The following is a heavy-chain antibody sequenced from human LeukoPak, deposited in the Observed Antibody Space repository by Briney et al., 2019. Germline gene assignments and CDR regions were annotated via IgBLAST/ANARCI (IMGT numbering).Heavy chain of an antibody. V-gene: IGHV4-39*07. CDR2: IYYSGST. D-gene: IGHD3-3*01. Sequence: PSETLSLTCTVSGGSISSSSYYWGWIRQPPGKGLEWIGSIYYSGSTYYNPSLKSRVTISVDTSKNQFSLKLSSVTAADTAVYYCARDLTYYDFWSGYGPVWGQGTLVTASS. J-gene: IGHJ4*02. CDR1: GGSISSSSYY. CDR3: ARDLTYYDFWSGYGPV.